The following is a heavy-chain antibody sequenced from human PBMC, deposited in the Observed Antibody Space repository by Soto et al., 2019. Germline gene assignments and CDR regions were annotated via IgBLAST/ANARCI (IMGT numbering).Heavy chain of an antibody. CDR2: ISGSGGST. J-gene: IGHJ5*02. CDR3: ANVEGLYCSSTSCSNP. V-gene: IGHV3-23*01. CDR1: GFTFSSYA. Sequence: EVQLLESGGGLVQPGGSLRLSCAASGFTFSSYAMSWVRQAPGKGLEWVSGISGSGGSTYYADSVRGRFTISRDNSKNTLYLQMNSLRAEDTAVYYCANVEGLYCSSTSCSNPWGQGTLVTVSS. D-gene: IGHD2-2*01.